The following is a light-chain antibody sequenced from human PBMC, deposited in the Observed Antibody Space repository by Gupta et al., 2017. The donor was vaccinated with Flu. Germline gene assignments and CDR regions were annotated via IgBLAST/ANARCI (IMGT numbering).Light chain of an antibody. CDR3: QQVNRFYH. V-gene: IGKV1-9*01. J-gene: IGKJ4*01. Sequence: STSFLSASVGDRVTITCRASQDIASYLAWYQRKPGKAPRLLIYAASTLYGGVPSRFSGSGSGTQFTLTISSLQPEDFATYYCQQVNRFYHFGGGTMVEI. CDR1: QDIASY. CDR2: AAS.